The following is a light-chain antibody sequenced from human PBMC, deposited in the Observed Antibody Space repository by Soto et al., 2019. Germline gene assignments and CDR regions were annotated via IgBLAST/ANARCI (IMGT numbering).Light chain of an antibody. J-gene: IGLJ2*01. CDR3: GTWDTILNAVV. V-gene: IGLV1-51*01. Sequence: QSVLTQPPSMSAAPGQKVTITCSGSSSNVGNNFVSWYQQLPGTAPKLLIFDNSQRPSGIPDRFFGSKSGTSATLAITGPQTGDEAVYYCGTWDTILNAVVFGGGTKVTVL. CDR1: SSNVGNNF. CDR2: DNS.